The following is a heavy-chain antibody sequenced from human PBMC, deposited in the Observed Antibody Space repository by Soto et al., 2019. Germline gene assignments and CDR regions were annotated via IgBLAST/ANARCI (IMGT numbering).Heavy chain of an antibody. CDR3: AKEVNCGGGSCSWSEGFDY. CDR1: GFIFSSYG. J-gene: IGHJ4*02. CDR2: ISYEGSHT. D-gene: IGHD2-15*01. V-gene: IGHV3-30*18. Sequence: QVQLVESGGGVVQPGRSLRLSCAASGFIFSSYGLHWVRRAPGKGLEWVAVISYEGSHTYYADSVKGRFTITRDNSKNSLYLQMDSLRPEDTAVYYCAKEVNCGGGSCSWSEGFDYWGQGTLLTVSS.